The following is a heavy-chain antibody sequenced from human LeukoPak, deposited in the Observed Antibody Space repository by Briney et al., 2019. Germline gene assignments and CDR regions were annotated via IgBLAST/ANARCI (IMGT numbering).Heavy chain of an antibody. D-gene: IGHD5-18*01. V-gene: IGHV3-23*01. CDR2: ISESGSGT. CDR1: GFTFSSYA. CDR3: AKDIAQGYTFGSIEQDY. Sequence: PGGSLRLSCAASGFTFSSYAMSWVRQVPGKGLEWVSAISESGSGTYYADSVKGRFTISRDNSKDTLSLQMNSLRAEDTAVYYCAKDIAQGYTFGSIEQDYWGQGTLVTVSS. J-gene: IGHJ4*02.